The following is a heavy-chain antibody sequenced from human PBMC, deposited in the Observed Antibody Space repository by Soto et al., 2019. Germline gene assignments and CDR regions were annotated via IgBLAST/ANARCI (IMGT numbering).Heavy chain of an antibody. CDR1: GGSITNVDYY. Sequence: QVQLQESGPGLVKPSQTLSLSCIVSGGSITNVDYYWSWIRQPPGQGLEWIGYIHYSENTYYNPSLKSRVTISVDTSKNQFSLEVTSVTAADTAVYYCARARRQQLVPPYFDLWGRGTLVTVSS. CDR3: ARARRQQLVPPYFDL. J-gene: IGHJ2*01. V-gene: IGHV4-30-4*01. D-gene: IGHD6-13*01. CDR2: IHYSENT.